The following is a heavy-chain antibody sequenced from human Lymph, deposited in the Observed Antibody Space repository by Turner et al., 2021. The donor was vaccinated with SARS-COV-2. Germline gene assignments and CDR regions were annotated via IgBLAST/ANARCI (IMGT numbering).Heavy chain of an antibody. Sequence: QVQLVQSGAEVQKPGSSVQVSCKASGGTFSSYAISWVRQAPGQGLEWMGGSIPMLDIANYAQKFQGRVTITADKSTSTAYMELSSLRSEDTAVYYCARDVTGPLGYWGQGTLVTVSS. CDR3: ARDVTGPLGY. D-gene: IGHD1-20*01. CDR2: SIPMLDIA. V-gene: IGHV1-69*10. CDR1: GGTFSSYA. J-gene: IGHJ4*02.